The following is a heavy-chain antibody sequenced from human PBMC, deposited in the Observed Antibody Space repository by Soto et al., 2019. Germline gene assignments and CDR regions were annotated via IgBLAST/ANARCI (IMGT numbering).Heavy chain of an antibody. CDR2: ISGSGGST. Sequence: GGSLRLSCAASGFTFSSYAMSWVRQAPGKGLEWVSAISGSGGSTYYADSVKGRFTISRDNSKNTLYLQMNSLRVEDTAVYYCAKDRGRRITMVRGVTPSAFDIWGQGTMVTVSS. V-gene: IGHV3-23*01. D-gene: IGHD3-10*01. CDR1: GFTFSSYA. CDR3: AKDRGRRITMVRGVTPSAFDI. J-gene: IGHJ3*02.